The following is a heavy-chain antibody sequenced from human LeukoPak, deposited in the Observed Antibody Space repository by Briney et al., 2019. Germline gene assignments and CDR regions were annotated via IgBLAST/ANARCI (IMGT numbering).Heavy chain of an antibody. Sequence: GGSLRLSCAASGFTFSSYSMNWVRQAPGKGLEWVSYIGAAGSTIYYADSVKGRFTISRDNAKNSLFLQMNSLRAEDTAVYYCTTDEDWNYARKDVWGQGATVIVSS. CDR2: IGAAGSTI. V-gene: IGHV3-48*01. D-gene: IGHD1-7*01. J-gene: IGHJ6*02. CDR1: GFTFSSYS. CDR3: TTDEDWNYARKDV.